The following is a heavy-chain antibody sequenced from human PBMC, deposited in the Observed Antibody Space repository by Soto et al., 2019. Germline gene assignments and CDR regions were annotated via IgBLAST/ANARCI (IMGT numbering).Heavy chain of an antibody. V-gene: IGHV4-31*03. CDR3: ARVRGSRIDY. J-gene: IGHJ4*02. D-gene: IGHD3-10*01. Sequence: SETLSLTCTVSGGSISSGGYYWSWIRQHPGKGLEWIGYIYYSGSTYYNPSLKSRVTISVDTSKNQFSLKLSSVTAADTAVYYCARVRGSRIDYWGQGTLVTVSS. CDR1: GGSISSGGYY. CDR2: IYYSGST.